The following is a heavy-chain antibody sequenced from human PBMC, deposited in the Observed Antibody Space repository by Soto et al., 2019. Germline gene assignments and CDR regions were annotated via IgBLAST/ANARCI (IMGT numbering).Heavy chain of an antibody. Sequence: EVQILEYGGGLVQPGGSLRLSCAASGFTFSNYAMTWVRQAPGRGLEWVSAVSANSDYAYYADSVKDRFTISRDNSKNTLYLPMDSLRAEDTAVYYCAKVPSQYIWGSYLRYSDYWGQGTLVTVSS. V-gene: IGHV3-23*01. CDR3: AKVPSQYIWGSYLRYSDY. D-gene: IGHD3-16*02. CDR1: GFTFSNYA. CDR2: VSANSDYA. J-gene: IGHJ4*02.